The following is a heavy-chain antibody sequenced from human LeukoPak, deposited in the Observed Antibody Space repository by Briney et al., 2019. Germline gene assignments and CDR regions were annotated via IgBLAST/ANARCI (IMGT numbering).Heavy chain of an antibody. D-gene: IGHD6-13*01. CDR3: ATSRYSSSWYSRAEYFQH. CDR2: INHSGST. J-gene: IGHJ1*01. V-gene: IGHV4-34*01. CDR1: GGSFSGYY. Sequence: SETLSLTCAVYGGSFSGYYWSWIRQPPGKGLEWIGEINHSGSTNYNPSLKTRVTISVDTSKNQFSLKLSSVTAADTAVYYCATSRYSSSWYSRAEYFQHWGQGTLVTVSS.